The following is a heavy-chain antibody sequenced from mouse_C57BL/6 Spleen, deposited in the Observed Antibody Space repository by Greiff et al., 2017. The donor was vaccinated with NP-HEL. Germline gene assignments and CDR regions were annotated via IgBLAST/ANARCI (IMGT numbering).Heavy chain of an antibody. CDR3: ARGHYGSSYGDY. V-gene: IGHV1-82*01. D-gene: IGHD1-1*01. Sequence: QVQLQQSGPELVKPGASVKISCKASGYAFSSSWMNWVKQRPGKGLEWIGRIYPGDGDTNYNGKFKGKATLTADKSSSTAYMQLSSLTSEDSAVYFCARGHYGSSYGDYWGKGTTLTVSS. J-gene: IGHJ2*01. CDR1: GYAFSSSW. CDR2: IYPGDGDT.